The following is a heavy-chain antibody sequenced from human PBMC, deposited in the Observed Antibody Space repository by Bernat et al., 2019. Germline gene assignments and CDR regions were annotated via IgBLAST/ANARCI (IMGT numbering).Heavy chain of an antibody. CDR1: GFTFSSYG. J-gene: IGHJ6*02. V-gene: IGHV3-30*18. Sequence: QVQLVESGGGVVQPGRSLRLSCAASGFTFSSYGMHWVRQAPGKGLEWVAVISYDGSNKYYADSVKGRFTISRDNSKNTLYLQMNSLRAEDTAVYYCAKGGCSSTSCYQDYYYGMDVWGQGTTVTVSS. D-gene: IGHD2-2*01. CDR2: ISYDGSNK. CDR3: AKGGCSSTSCYQDYYYGMDV.